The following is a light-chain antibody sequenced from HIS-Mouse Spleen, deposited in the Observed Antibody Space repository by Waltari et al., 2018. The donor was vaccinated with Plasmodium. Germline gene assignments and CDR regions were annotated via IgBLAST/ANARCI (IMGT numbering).Light chain of an antibody. CDR2: AAS. V-gene: IGKV1-8*01. J-gene: IGKJ4*01. CDR3: HQYDSYPLT. CDR1: QGISSY. Sequence: AIRMTQSPSSLSASTGARVTITCRASQGISSYLAWYQQKPGKAPKLLIYAASTLQSGVPTRFSGSGSGTDFTLTISCLQSEEFATYYCHQYDSYPLTVGGGTKVEIK.